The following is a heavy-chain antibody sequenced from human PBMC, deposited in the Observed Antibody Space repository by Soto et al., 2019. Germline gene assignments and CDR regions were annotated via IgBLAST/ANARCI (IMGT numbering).Heavy chain of an antibody. CDR3: ASLYYDFWSGSPNWFDP. J-gene: IGHJ5*02. D-gene: IGHD3-3*01. Sequence: PSETLSLTCTVSGGSISSSSYYWGWIRQPPGKGLEWIGSIYYSGSTYYNPSLKSRVTISVDTSKNQFSLKLISVTAADTAVYYCASLYYDFWSGSPNWFDPWGQGTLVTVSS. CDR2: IYYSGST. V-gene: IGHV4-39*01. CDR1: GGSISSSSYY.